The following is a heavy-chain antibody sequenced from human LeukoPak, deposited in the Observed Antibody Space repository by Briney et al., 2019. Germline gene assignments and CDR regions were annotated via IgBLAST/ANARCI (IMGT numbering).Heavy chain of an antibody. Sequence: SVKVSCKVSGYTLTELSMHWVRQAPGKGLEWMGGIIPIFGTANYAQKFQGRVTITADESTSTAYMELSGLRSEDTAVYYCARRSASTYDFWSGYYTGPFDYWGQGTLVTVSS. V-gene: IGHV1-69*13. CDR1: GYTLTELS. J-gene: IGHJ4*02. CDR2: IIPIFGTA. CDR3: ARRSASTYDFWSGYYTGPFDY. D-gene: IGHD3-3*01.